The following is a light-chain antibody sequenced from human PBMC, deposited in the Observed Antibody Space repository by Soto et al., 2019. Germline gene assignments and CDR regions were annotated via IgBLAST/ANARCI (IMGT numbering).Light chain of an antibody. V-gene: IGKV1-17*01. CDR1: QGIRND. Sequence: DIQMTQSPSSLSASVGDRVTISCLASQGIRNDLGWYQQKPGKAPKRLIYAASTLQSGVPSRFSGSGSGTDFTLTISCLQSEDFATYYCQQYYSFPWTFGQGTKVDIK. CDR3: QQYYSFPWT. CDR2: AAS. J-gene: IGKJ1*01.